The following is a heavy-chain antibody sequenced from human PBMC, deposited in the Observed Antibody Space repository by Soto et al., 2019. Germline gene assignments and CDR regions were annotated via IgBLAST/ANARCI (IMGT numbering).Heavy chain of an antibody. V-gene: IGHV1-69*02. Sequence: QVQLVQSGAEVKKPGTSVKVSCKASGGTFSSYTISWVRQDPGQGLEWMGRIIPSLGIANYAQKFHGRVTITADKSTSTAYMELSSLRSEDTVVYYCARGADIAAAGKSDAFYIWGQGTMVTVSS. J-gene: IGHJ3*02. CDR3: ARGADIAAAGKSDAFYI. CDR2: IIPSLGIA. D-gene: IGHD6-13*01. CDR1: GGTFSSYT.